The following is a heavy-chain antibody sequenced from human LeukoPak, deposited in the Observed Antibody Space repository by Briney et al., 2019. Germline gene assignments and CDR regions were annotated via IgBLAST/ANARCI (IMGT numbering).Heavy chain of an antibody. CDR1: GFTFSSYS. CDR3: ARGLAAAGNYYGMDV. D-gene: IGHD6-13*01. V-gene: IGHV3-48*01. Sequence: TGGSLRLSCAASGFTFSSYSMNWVRKAPGKGLEWVSYISSSSSTIYYADSVKGRFTISRDNAKNSLYLQMNSLRAEDTAVYYCARGLAAAGNYYGMDVWGQGTTVTVSS. CDR2: ISSSSSTI. J-gene: IGHJ6*02.